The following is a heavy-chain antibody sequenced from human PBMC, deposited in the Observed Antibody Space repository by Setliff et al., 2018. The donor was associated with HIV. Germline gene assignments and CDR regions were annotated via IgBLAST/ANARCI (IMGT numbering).Heavy chain of an antibody. CDR1: GFTFSSYW. D-gene: IGHD1-26*01. CDR3: ARGTSVRWERRGGFEP. V-gene: IGHV3-7*03. J-gene: IGHJ5*02. Sequence: GGSLRLSCAASGFTFSSYWMSWVRQAPGKGLEWVANIKQDGSEKYYVDSVKGRFTISRDNAKNSLYLQVNNLRAEDTAVYYCARGTSVRWERRGGFEPWGQGTLVTVSS. CDR2: IKQDGSEK.